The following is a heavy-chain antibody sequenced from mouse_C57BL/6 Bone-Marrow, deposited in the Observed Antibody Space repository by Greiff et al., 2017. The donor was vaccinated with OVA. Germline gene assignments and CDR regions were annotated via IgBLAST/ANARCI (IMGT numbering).Heavy chain of an antibody. CDR2: IYPGSGNT. Sequence: QVHVKQSGAELVRPGASVKLSCKASGYTFTDYYINWVKQRPGQGLEWIARIYPGSGNTYYNEKFKGKATLTADKSSSTAYMQLSSLTSEDSAVYFCARRQLRRRWPYYAMDYWGQGTSVTVSS. V-gene: IGHV1-76*01. CDR3: ARRQLRRRWPYYAMDY. CDR1: GYTFTDYY. J-gene: IGHJ4*01. D-gene: IGHD3-2*02.